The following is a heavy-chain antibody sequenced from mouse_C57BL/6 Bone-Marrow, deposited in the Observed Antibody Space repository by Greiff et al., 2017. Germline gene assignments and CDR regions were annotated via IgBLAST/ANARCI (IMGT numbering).Heavy chain of an antibody. CDR1: GFSLTSYG. V-gene: IGHV2-2*01. Sequence: QVQLQQSGPGLVQPSQSLSITCTVSGFSLTSYGVHWVRQSPGKGLEWLGVIWSGGSTDYNAAFISRLGISKDNSKCQVFFKMNSLQADDTAIYYCARIANWDWYFDVGGTVTTVTVSS. D-gene: IGHD4-1*01. J-gene: IGHJ1*03. CDR2: IWSGGST. CDR3: ARIANWDWYFDV.